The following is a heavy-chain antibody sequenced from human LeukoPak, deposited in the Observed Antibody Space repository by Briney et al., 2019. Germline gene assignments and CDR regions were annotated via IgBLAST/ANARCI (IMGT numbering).Heavy chain of an antibody. D-gene: IGHD3-3*01. CDR1: GGTFSSYA. CDR2: IIPIFGTA. J-gene: IGHJ3*02. Sequence: VASVKVSCKASGGTFSSYAISWVRQAPGQGLEWMGRIIPIFGTANYAQKFQGRVTTTTDESTSTAYMELSSLRSEDTAVYYCASGTHYDFWSGYSNDAFDIWGQGTMVTVSS. CDR3: ASGTHYDFWSGYSNDAFDI. V-gene: IGHV1-69*05.